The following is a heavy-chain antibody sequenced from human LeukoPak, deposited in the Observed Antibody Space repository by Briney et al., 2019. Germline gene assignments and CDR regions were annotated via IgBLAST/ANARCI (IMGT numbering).Heavy chain of an antibody. Sequence: PGRSLRLSCAASGFTFSNYAIHWVRQAPGKGLEWVAFIRYDGSNKYYADSVKGRFTISRDNSKNTLYLQMNSLRAEDTAVYYCAKDRVIAVAPSACDYWGQGTLVTVSS. CDR2: IRYDGSNK. CDR3: AKDRVIAVAPSACDY. CDR1: GFTFSNYA. V-gene: IGHV3-30*02. J-gene: IGHJ4*02. D-gene: IGHD6-19*01.